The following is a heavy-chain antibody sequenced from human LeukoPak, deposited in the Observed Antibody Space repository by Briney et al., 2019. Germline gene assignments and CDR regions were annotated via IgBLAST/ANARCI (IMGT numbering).Heavy chain of an antibody. Sequence: GGSLRLSCAASGFTFSIYAMSWVRQAPGKGLEWVSAIGDTTYYADSVEGRFTISRDNSKNTLYLQMNSLRAEDTAVYYCAKDQGDYYDSSGYTLSDGMDVWGQGTTVTVSS. V-gene: IGHV3-23*01. D-gene: IGHD3-22*01. CDR1: GFTFSIYA. CDR3: AKDQGDYYDSSGYTLSDGMDV. CDR2: IGDTT. J-gene: IGHJ6*02.